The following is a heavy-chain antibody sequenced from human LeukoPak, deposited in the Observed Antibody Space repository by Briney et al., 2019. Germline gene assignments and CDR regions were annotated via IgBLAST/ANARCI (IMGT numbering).Heavy chain of an antibody. CDR2: INPNSGGT. V-gene: IGHV1-2*04. D-gene: IGHD4-17*01. J-gene: IGHJ3*02. CDR3: ARGGWQRDGDKDAFDI. CDR1: GGTFSSYA. Sequence: ASVKVSCKASGGTFSSYAISWVRQARGQGLEWMGGINPNSGGTNYAQKFQGWVTMTRDTSISTAYMELSRLRSDDTAVYYCARGGWQRDGDKDAFDIWGQGTMVTVSS.